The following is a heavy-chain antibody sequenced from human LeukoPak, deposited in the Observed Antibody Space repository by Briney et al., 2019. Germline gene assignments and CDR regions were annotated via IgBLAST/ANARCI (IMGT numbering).Heavy chain of an antibody. Sequence: ASVKVSCKASGYTFTSYDINWVRQATGQGLEWMGWMNPNSGNTGYAQKFQGRVTMTRNTSISTAYMELSSLRSEDTAVYYCQGSSWPYYYYGMDVWGQGTTVTVS. D-gene: IGHD6-13*01. CDR2: MNPNSGNT. CDR1: GYTFTSYD. CDR3: QGSSWPYYYYGMDV. J-gene: IGHJ6*02. V-gene: IGHV1-8*01.